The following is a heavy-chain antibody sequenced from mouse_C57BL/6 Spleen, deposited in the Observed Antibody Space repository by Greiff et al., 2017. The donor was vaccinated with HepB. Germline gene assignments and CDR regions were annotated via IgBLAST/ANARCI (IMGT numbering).Heavy chain of an antibody. V-gene: IGHV1-61*01. D-gene: IGHD2-1*01. CDR2: IYPSDSET. J-gene: IGHJ3*01. CDR3: ARYGNYGGFAY. CDR1: GYTFTSYW. Sequence: QVQLQQPGAELVRPGSSVKLSCKASGYTFTSYWMDWVKQRPGQGLEWIGNIYPSDSETHYNQKFKDKATLTVDKSSSTAYMQLSSLTSEDSAVYYCARYGNYGGFAYWGRGTLVTVSA.